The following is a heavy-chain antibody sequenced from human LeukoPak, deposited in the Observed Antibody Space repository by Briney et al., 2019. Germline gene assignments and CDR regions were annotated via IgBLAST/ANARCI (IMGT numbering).Heavy chain of an antibody. CDR1: GYTLTSYG. V-gene: IGHV1-18*01. CDR2: ISAYNGNT. Sequence: ASVKVSCKASGYTLTSYGISWVRQAPGQGLEWMGWISAYNGNTNYAQKLQGRVTMTTDTSTSTAYMELRSLRSDDTAVYYCARGVAAAEEDAFDIWGQGTMVTVSS. J-gene: IGHJ3*02. CDR3: ARGVAAAEEDAFDI. D-gene: IGHD6-13*01.